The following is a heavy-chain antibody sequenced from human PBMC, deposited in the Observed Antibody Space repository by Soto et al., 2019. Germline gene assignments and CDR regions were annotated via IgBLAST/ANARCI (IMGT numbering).Heavy chain of an antibody. V-gene: IGHV1-69*02. CDR1: GDTFSFYT. CDR3: AASYGSGYRAFDY. CDR2: INPIVSMS. D-gene: IGHD3-10*01. Sequence: QVQLVQSGTEVKKPGSSVKVSCKASGDTFSFYTINWVRQAPGLGLEWVGRINPIVSMSNYAQKFQGRVSRTADKSTSTAYMELRSLRCDDTAMYFCAASYGSGYRAFDYWGQGALVIVSS. J-gene: IGHJ4*02.